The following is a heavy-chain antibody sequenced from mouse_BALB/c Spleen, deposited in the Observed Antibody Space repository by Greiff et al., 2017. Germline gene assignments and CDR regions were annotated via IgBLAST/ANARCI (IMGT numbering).Heavy chain of an antibody. CDR3: ARSFYGNPYYYAMDY. V-gene: IGHV3-2*02. CDR1: GYSITSYYV. CDR2: ICYSGST. Sequence: EVQLVESGAGLVQPSQSLSLSCTASGYSITSYYVWYFIQQFPGNKLEWMGYICYSGSTSYTPSLKSRITITRDTSKNQFFLQLNSVTTEDTATYYCARSFYGNPYYYAMDYWGQGTSVTVSS. J-gene: IGHJ4*01. D-gene: IGHD2-10*01.